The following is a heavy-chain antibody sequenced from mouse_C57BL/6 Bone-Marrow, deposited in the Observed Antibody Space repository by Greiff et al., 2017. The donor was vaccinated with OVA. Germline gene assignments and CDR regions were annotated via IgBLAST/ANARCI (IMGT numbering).Heavy chain of an antibody. V-gene: IGHV1-69*01. CDR3: ARTGY. J-gene: IGHJ2*01. CDR2: IDPSDSYT. CDR1: GYTFTSYW. Sequence: VQLKQPGAELVMPGASVKLSCKASGYTFTSYWMHWVKQRPGQGLEWIGEIDPSDSYTNYNQKFKGKSTLTVDKSSSTAYMQLSSLTSEDSAVYYCARTGYWGQGTTLTVSS.